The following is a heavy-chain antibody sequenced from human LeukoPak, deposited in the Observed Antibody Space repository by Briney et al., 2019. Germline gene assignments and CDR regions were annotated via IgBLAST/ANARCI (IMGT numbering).Heavy chain of an antibody. V-gene: IGHV3-53*05. D-gene: IGHD3-22*01. CDR3: ARIPIVVITSGGY. Sequence: GGSLRLSCAASGFTVSSNYMNWVRQAPGRGLEWVSVVYSGGSTFYGDSVKGRFTISRDNSKNTLYLQMNSLRAEDTAVYYCARIPIVVITSGGYWGQGTLVTVSS. CDR2: VYSGGST. J-gene: IGHJ4*02. CDR1: GFTVSSNY.